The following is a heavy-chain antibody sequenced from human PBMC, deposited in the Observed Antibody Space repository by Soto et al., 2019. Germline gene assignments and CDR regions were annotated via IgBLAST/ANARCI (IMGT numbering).Heavy chain of an antibody. Sequence: VQLVESGGGVVQPGRSLRLSCAASGFTFSDYAMHWVRQAPGKGLEWVAVVSHDGRNTNYADAVKGRFTISRDSSKNKVSLEMTSLRAEDTAVYYYAKGGRQWLVTSDFNYWGQGALVTVSS. V-gene: IGHV3-30*18. CDR2: VSHDGRNT. CDR1: GFTFSDYA. CDR3: AKGGRQWLVTSDFNY. D-gene: IGHD6-19*01. J-gene: IGHJ4*02.